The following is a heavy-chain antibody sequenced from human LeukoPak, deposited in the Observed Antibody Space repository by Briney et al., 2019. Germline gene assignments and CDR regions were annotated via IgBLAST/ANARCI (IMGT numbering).Heavy chain of an antibody. D-gene: IGHD3-3*01. CDR2: IYFSGST. J-gene: IGHJ4*02. V-gene: IGHV4-59*08. CDR1: GGXMSHYY. Sequence: SETLSLTCAVSGGXMSHYYWXXXRXPPGXGLEWIGYIYFSGSTNYNPSLKSRVNISIDASKSQFSLKLSSVTAADTAVYYCTNTNYENFDYWGQGTLVTVSS. CDR3: TNTNYENFDY.